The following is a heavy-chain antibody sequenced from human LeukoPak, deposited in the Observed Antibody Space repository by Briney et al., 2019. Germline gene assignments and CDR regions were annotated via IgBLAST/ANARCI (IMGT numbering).Heavy chain of an antibody. Sequence: SQTLSLTCAISGDSVSSNSAAWNWIRQSPSRGLEWLGSTYYRSKWKKDYAVSVKSRITINPDTSKNQFSLRLNSVTPEDTAVYYCAGEGGMAEAAFDIWGQGTMVTVSS. D-gene: IGHD6-13*01. V-gene: IGHV6-1*01. J-gene: IGHJ3*02. CDR3: AGEGGMAEAAFDI. CDR2: TYYRSKWKK. CDR1: GDSVSSNSAA.